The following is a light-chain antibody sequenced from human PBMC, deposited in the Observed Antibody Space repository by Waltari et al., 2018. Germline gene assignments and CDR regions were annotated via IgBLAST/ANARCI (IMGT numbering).Light chain of an antibody. Sequence: DIQMTQSPSSLSASVGDTVSITCRASQSISTYLNWYQKKPGKAPELLIYGASKLQSGVPPRFSGSGSGAEFTLTINSLQPEDFATYYWQQSYSFGQGTRLEIK. V-gene: IGKV1-39*01. CDR3: QQSYS. CDR1: QSISTY. CDR2: GAS. J-gene: IGKJ5*01.